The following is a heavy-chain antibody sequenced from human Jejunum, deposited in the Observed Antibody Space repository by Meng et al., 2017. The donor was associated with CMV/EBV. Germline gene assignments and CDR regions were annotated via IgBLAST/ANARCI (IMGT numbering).Heavy chain of an antibody. Sequence: SSSGTYYRAWIRQSPEKRLEWLGSIPYSGNTYYNPSLKSRVTISMDTSKNQFSLRLTSVTAADTAMYYCARDRDDNWGNFDSWGQGTLVTVSS. CDR3: ARDRDDNWGNFDS. CDR1: SSSGTYY. CDR2: IPYSGNT. D-gene: IGHD7-27*01. V-gene: IGHV4-39*07. J-gene: IGHJ4*02.